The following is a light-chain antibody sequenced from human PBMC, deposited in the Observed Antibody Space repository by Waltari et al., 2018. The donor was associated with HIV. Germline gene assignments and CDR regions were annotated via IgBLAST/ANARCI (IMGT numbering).Light chain of an antibody. J-gene: IGLJ1*01. CDR1: SNNIGRYA. V-gene: IGLV1-44*01. CDR3: STWDYSLSAHV. CDR2: GNS. Sequence: QSALTQEASVSGTVGQKVTLSCTGNSNNIGRYAVGWYQPVSHGAPKTVMFGNSLPSGIPDGFSGSKSGTTASRTISGLQPEDEADYYCSTWDYSLSAHVFGTGTKVTVL.